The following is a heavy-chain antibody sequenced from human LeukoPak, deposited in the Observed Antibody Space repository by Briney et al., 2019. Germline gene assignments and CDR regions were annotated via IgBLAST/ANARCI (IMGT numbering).Heavy chain of an antibody. V-gene: IGHV4-59*01. Sequence: PSETLSLTCTVSGGSLSSYYWSWIRQPPGKGLEWIGYIYYSGSTNYNPSLKSRVTISVDTSKNQFSLKLSSVTAADTAVYYCARVAGYCSGGSCYGRYYYYMDVWGKGTTVTVSS. CDR2: IYYSGST. CDR3: ARVAGYCSGGSCYGRYYYYMDV. J-gene: IGHJ6*03. D-gene: IGHD2-15*01. CDR1: GGSLSSYY.